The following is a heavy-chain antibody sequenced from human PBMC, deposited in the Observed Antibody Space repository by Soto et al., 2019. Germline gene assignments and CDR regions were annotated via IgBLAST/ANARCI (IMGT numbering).Heavy chain of an antibody. CDR3: ARHSPLGVVVLRYFAWLTPLDY. D-gene: IGHD3-9*01. V-gene: IGHV5-51*01. CDR2: IYPGDSDT. J-gene: IGHJ4*02. CDR1: GYSFTTYW. Sequence: EVQLVQSGAEVKKPGESLKISCKGSGYSFTTYWIGWVRQMPGKGLEWMGIIYPGDSDTRYSPSFQGQVTISADNSISAAYLQWSSLKASDTAMYYCARHSPLGVVVLRYFAWLTPLDYWGQGTLVTVSS.